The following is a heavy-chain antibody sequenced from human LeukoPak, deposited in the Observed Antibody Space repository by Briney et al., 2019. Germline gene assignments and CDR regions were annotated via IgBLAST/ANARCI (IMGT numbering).Heavy chain of an antibody. CDR3: ARLSAYYFDY. Sequence: SETLSLTCTVSGYSISSGYYWGWIRQPPGKGLEWIGGIYHSGSTYYNPSLKSRVTISVDTSKNQFSLKLSSVTAADTAVYYCARLSAYYFDYWGQGTLVTVSS. CDR1: GYSISSGYY. V-gene: IGHV4-38-2*02. J-gene: IGHJ4*02. CDR2: IYHSGST.